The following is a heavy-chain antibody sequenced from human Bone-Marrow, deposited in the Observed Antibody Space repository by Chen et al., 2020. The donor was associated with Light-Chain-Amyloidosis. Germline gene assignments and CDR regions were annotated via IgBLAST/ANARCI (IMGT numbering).Heavy chain of an antibody. V-gene: IGHV4-39*01. J-gene: IGHJ5*02. CDR2: VYYGGST. Sequence: QLQLQEAGPGLVKPSETLSLTCTISGGSITSSGYYWGWSRQPPGKGLEWVATVYYGGSTYYNPALKNRVLISVDTSRNQFSLKLASVTASDTAVYFCARNCTSEIRGGWFDPWGPGTLVTVSS. D-gene: IGHD2-8*01. CDR3: ARNCTSEIRGGWFDP. CDR1: GGSITSSGYY.